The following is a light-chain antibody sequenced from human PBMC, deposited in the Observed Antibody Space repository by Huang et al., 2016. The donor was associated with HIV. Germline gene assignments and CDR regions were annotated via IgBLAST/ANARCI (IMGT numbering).Light chain of an antibody. V-gene: IGKV1-9*01. CDR1: QGISNY. J-gene: IGKJ5*01. CDR2: AAS. CDR3: QHLNSPIT. Sequence: IQLTQSPSSLSASVGDRVTITCRASQGISNYLAWYQQKPGKAPKLLIYAASTLQSVVPSRFSGSGSGTDFTLTISSLQPEDFATYYCQHLNSPITFGQGTRLEIK.